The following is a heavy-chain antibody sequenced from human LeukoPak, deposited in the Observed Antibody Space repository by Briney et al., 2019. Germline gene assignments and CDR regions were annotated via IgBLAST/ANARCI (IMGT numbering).Heavy chain of an antibody. CDR1: GFTFSSYG. Sequence: GGSLRLSCAAPGFTFSSYGMHWVRQAPGKGLEWVAVIWYDGSNKYYADSVKGRFTISRDNAKNSLYLQMNSLRDEDTAVYYCARTQQHYYYYYGMDVWGQGTTVTVSS. V-gene: IGHV3-33*03. D-gene: IGHD6-13*01. J-gene: IGHJ6*02. CDR2: IWYDGSNK. CDR3: ARTQQHYYYYYGMDV.